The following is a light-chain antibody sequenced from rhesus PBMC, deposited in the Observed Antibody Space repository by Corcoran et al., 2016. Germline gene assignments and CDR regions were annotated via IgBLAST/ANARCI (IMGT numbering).Light chain of an antibody. Sequence: DIQLTQSPSSLSASVGDRVTITCRASQGISSYLAWYQQKPGKAPKLLIYDASNLQSGVPSRFSGSGSGTDFTLTNSSLQPEDFAVYYCQQRNSYPFTFGPGTKLDIK. CDR3: QQRNSYPFT. V-gene: IGKV1-38*01. J-gene: IGKJ3*01. CDR2: DAS. CDR1: QGISSY.